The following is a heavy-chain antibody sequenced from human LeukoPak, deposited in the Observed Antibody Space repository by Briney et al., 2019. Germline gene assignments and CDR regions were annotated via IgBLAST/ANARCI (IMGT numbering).Heavy chain of an antibody. CDR2: IDSSSSDI. Sequence: GGSLRLSCAVSGFTFISYSMNWVRQAPGKGLEWVSSIDSSSSDIYYADSVKGRFTISRDNAKNSLYLQMNSLRAEDTAVYYCARDLLERGASYYFDYWGQGTLVTVSS. V-gene: IGHV3-21*01. CDR3: ARDLLERGASYYFDY. D-gene: IGHD3-10*01. J-gene: IGHJ4*02. CDR1: GFTFISYS.